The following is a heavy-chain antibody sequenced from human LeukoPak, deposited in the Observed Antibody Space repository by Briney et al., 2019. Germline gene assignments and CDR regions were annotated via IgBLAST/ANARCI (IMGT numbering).Heavy chain of an antibody. CDR1: GLTFSDYA. V-gene: IGHV3-23*01. CDR2: ISGSGSST. J-gene: IGHJ4*02. Sequence: GGSLRLSCAASGLTFSDYAMSWVRQAPGKGLEWVSTISGSGSSTNHADSVKGRFTISRDNSKNTLYLQMNSLRAEDAAVYYCANGRSGYEGYYWGQGTLVTVSS. D-gene: IGHD5-12*01. CDR3: ANGRSGYEGYY.